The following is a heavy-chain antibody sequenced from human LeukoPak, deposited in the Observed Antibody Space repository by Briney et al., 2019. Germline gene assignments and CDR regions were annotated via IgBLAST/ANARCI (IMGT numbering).Heavy chain of an antibody. D-gene: IGHD1-26*01. J-gene: IGHJ6*02. CDR1: GFTFSSYA. Sequence: PGGSLRLSCAASGFTFSSYAMSWVRQAPGKGLEWVSAISGSGGSTYYADSVKGRFTISRDNSKNTLYLQMNSLRAEDTAVYYCAGRELRYYYYGMDVWGQGTTVTVS. CDR2: ISGSGGST. CDR3: AGRELRYYYYGMDV. V-gene: IGHV3-23*01.